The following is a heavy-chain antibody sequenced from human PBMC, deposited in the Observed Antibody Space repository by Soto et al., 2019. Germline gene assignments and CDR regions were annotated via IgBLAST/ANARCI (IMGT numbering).Heavy chain of an antibody. V-gene: IGHV3-33*01. CDR2: IWYDGSNK. CDR1: GFTFSSYG. J-gene: IGHJ4*02. Sequence: QVQLVESGGGVVQPGRSLRLSCAASGFTFSSYGMHWVRQAPGKGLEWVAVIWYDGSNKYYADSVKGRFTISRDNSKNTLYLQMNSLRAEDTAVYYCARDLTSIAVAGSDYWGQGTLVTVSS. CDR3: ARDLTSIAVAGSDY. D-gene: IGHD6-19*01.